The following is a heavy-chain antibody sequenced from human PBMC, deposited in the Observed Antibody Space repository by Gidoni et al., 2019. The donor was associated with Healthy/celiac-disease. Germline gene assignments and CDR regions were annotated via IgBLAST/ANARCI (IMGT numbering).Heavy chain of an antibody. Sequence: EVQLVESGGGLVQPGGSLRLSCAASGFSFSSYWMSWVRQAPGKGLEWVANIKQDGSEKYDVDSVKGRFTIARDNAKNSLYLQMNSLRAEDTAVYYCAREASSGWSYPWGQGTLVTVSS. V-gene: IGHV3-7*01. CDR1: GFSFSSYW. D-gene: IGHD3-22*01. CDR3: AREASSGWSYP. CDR2: IKQDGSEK. J-gene: IGHJ5*02.